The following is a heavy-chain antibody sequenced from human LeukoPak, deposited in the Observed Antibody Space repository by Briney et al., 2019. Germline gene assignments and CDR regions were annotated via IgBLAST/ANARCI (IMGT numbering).Heavy chain of an antibody. D-gene: IGHD6-6*01. CDR3: ARSPNVPVYSSSSLPYYYYMDV. CDR1: RGTFSSYT. CDR2: IIPILGIA. Sequence: GASVKVSCKASRGTFSSYTNSWVRQAPGQGLEWKGRIIPILGIANYPQKFHARVAITADTSTHTAYMELSTPRSEDTAAHYCARSPNVPVYSSSSLPYYYYMDVWGKGTTVTVSS. J-gene: IGHJ6*03. V-gene: IGHV1-69*02.